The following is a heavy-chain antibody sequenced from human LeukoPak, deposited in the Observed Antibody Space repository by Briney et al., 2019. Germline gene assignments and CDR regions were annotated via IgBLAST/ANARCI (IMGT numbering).Heavy chain of an antibody. CDR2: ITPTSDYK. V-gene: IGHV3-21*01. D-gene: IGHD3-10*02. Sequence: GVSLRLSCAASGFTFSRYSLNWVRQAPGKGLEWVSSITPTSDYKYYAASVKGRFTISRDNAKNSLYLQMNSLRAEDTAVYYCAELGITMIGGVWGKGTTVTISS. CDR1: GFTFSRYS. J-gene: IGHJ6*04. CDR3: AELGITMIGGV.